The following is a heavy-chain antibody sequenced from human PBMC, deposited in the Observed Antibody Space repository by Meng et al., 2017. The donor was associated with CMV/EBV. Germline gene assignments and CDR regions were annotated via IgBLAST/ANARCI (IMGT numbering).Heavy chain of an antibody. CDR2: INPSGGST. CDR3: ARDKIQLWPTVGYFDY. D-gene: IGHD5-18*01. J-gene: IGHJ4*02. V-gene: IGHV1-46*01. CDR1: GGSISSCY. Sequence: CTVSGGSISSCYWGWVRQPAGKGLAWMGIINPSGGSTSYAQKFQGRVTMTRDTSTSTVYMELSSLRSEDTAVYYCARDKIQLWPTVGYFDYWGQGTLVTVSS.